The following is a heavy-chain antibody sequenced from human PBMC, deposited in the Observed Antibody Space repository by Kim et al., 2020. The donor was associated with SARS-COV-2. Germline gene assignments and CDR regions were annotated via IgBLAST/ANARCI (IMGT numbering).Heavy chain of an antibody. CDR1: GFTFSSYA. CDR2: ISGSGGST. D-gene: IGHD2-21*01. Sequence: GGSLRLSCAASGFTFSSYAMSWVRQAPGKGLEWVSAISGSGGSTYYADSVKGRFTISRDNSKNTLYLQMNSLRAEDTAVYYCAKEKAEHCGGDCYYHFDYWGQGTLVTVSS. CDR3: AKEKAEHCGGDCYYHFDY. J-gene: IGHJ4*02. V-gene: IGHV3-23*01.